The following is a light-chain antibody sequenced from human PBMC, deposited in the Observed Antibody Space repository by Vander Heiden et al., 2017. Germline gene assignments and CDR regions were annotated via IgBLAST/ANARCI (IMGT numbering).Light chain of an antibody. CDR1: SSDVGAYNY. CDR2: DVS. CDR3: SSYTRSSTVV. J-gene: IGLJ2*01. Sequence: QSALTQPASVSGSPGQSITISCTGTSSDVGAYNYVSWYQQHPGKAPKLMIYDVSSRPSGVSNRFSGSKSGNTASLTISGLQAEDEADYYCSSYTRSSTVVFGGGTKLTVL. V-gene: IGLV2-14*01.